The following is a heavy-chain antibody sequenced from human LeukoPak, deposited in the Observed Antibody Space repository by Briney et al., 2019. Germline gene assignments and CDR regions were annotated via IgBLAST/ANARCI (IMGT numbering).Heavy chain of an antibody. CDR1: GYTFTSYY. CDR3: ARDHITSGYFDWLPPTFNWFDP. CDR2: INPSGGST. D-gene: IGHD3-9*01. Sequence: ASVKVSCKASGYTFTSYYMHWVRQAPGQGLEWMGIINPSGGSTSYAQKFQGRVTMTRDMSTSTVYMELSSLRSEETAVYYCARDHITSGYFDWLPPTFNWFDPWGQGTLVTVSS. J-gene: IGHJ5*02. V-gene: IGHV1-46*01.